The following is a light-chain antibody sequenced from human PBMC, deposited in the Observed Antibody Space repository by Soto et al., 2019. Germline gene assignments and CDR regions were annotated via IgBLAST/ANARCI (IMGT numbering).Light chain of an antibody. Sequence: ENVLTQSTGTLSLSPGERATLSCRASQSVGNNLAWYQQRPGQAPTLLISDASTRATGIPDRFSGSGSGTDFTLTISRLEPEDYALYYCQQYGPSLITFGQGTRLEIK. CDR2: DAS. V-gene: IGKV3-20*01. CDR3: QQYGPSLIT. CDR1: QSVGNN. J-gene: IGKJ5*01.